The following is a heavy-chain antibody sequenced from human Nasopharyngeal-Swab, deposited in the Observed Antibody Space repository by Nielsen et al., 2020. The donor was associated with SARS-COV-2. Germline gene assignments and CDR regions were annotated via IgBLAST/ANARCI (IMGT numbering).Heavy chain of an antibody. D-gene: IGHD4/OR15-4a*01. CDR3: ARGRGSPGWDYNWFDP. CDR2: IYYSGST. Sequence: SETLSLTCAVSGGSISSYYWSWIRQPPGKGLEWIGYIYYSGSTNYNPSLKSRVSMSVDTSKNHFSVKFNLVTAADTAVYYCARGRGSPGWDYNWFDPWGHGTLVTVSS. J-gene: IGHJ5*02. V-gene: IGHV4-59*13. CDR1: GGSISSYY.